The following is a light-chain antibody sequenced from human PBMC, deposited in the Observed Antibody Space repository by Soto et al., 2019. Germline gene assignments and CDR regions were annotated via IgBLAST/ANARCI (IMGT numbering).Light chain of an antibody. CDR1: SSNIGAGYD. CDR2: GNS. J-gene: IGLJ1*01. Sequence: QSVLSQPPSVSGAPWQKATISCTRSSSNIGAGYDLHWYQQLPGTAPKLLLYGNSNRPSGVPDRFSGSKSGTSASLAITGLQAEDADDYYCQSYDSSLSAYVFGTGTKVT. V-gene: IGLV1-40*01. CDR3: QSYDSSLSAYV.